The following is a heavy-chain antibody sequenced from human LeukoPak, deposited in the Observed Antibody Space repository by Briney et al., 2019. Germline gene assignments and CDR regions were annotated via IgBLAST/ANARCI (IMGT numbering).Heavy chain of an antibody. CDR2: IKQDGSEK. Sequence: GGSLRLSCAASGFTFSSYWMSWVRQAPGKGLEWVANIKQDGSEKYYVDSVKGRFTISRDNAKNSLYLQMNSLRAEDTAVYYCARDLRYYGSGRGWFDPWSQGTLVTVSS. D-gene: IGHD3-10*01. V-gene: IGHV3-7*01. CDR1: GFTFSSYW. J-gene: IGHJ5*02. CDR3: ARDLRYYGSGRGWFDP.